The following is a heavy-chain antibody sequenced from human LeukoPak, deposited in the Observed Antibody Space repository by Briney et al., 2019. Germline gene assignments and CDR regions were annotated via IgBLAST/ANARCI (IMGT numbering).Heavy chain of an antibody. CDR3: AAARTVGATITPNDY. Sequence: ASVKVSCKASGFTFTSSAVQWVRQARGQRLEWIGWIVVGSGNTNYAQKFQEGVTITRDMSTSTAYMELSSLRSEDTAVYYCAAARTVGATITPNDYWGQGTLVTVSS. J-gene: IGHJ4*02. V-gene: IGHV1-58*01. CDR1: GFTFTSSA. CDR2: IVVGSGNT. D-gene: IGHD1-26*01.